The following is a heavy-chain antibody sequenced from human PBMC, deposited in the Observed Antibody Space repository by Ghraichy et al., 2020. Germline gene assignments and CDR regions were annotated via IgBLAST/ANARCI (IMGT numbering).Heavy chain of an antibody. CDR2: IYQGGAS. CDR3: TRVRGTDPATYHNSGMDV. J-gene: IGHJ6*02. Sequence: SDTLSLTCDVLRGSFADYYWTWVRQSPGKGLEWIVDIYQGGASTFNPSFKSRVSMSFDRSKNQFSLRVTSVTAADTAVYFCTRVRGTDPATYHNSGMDVWGQGTAVTVSS. CDR1: RGSFADYY. D-gene: IGHD2-15*01. V-gene: IGHV4-34*01.